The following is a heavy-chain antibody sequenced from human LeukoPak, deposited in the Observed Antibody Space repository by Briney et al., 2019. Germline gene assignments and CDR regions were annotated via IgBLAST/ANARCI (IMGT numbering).Heavy chain of an antibody. CDR1: SGSISSGGYY. V-gene: IGHV4-31*03. CDR3: ARDVYSNYYFDY. CDR2: IYYSGST. J-gene: IGHJ4*02. Sequence: PSQTLSLTCTVSSGSISSGGYYWSWIRQHPGKGLEWIGYIYYSGSTYYNPSLKSRVTISVDTSKNQFSLKLSSVTAADTAVYYCARDVYSNYYFDYWGQGTLVTVSS. D-gene: IGHD4-11*01.